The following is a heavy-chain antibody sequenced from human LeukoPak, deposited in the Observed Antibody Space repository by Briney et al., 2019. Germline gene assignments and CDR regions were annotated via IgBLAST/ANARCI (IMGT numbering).Heavy chain of an antibody. CDR2: IYYSGST. V-gene: IGHV4-61*01. J-gene: IGHJ6*03. D-gene: IGHD5-24*01. CDR1: GGSISSGTYY. CDR3: ARGGGMGHYYYYMDV. Sequence: SQTLSLTCTVSGGSISSGTYYWSRIRQPPGKGLEWIGYIYYSGSTNYNPSLKSRVTISVDTSKNQFSLKLSSVTAADTAVYYCARGGGMGHYYYYMDVWGKGTTVTISS.